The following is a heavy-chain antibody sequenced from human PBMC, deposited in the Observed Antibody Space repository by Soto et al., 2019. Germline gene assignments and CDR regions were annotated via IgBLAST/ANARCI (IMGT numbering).Heavy chain of an antibody. CDR2: VYSTEIT. CDR1: GDSISSYF. Sequence: SETLSLTCTVSGDSISSYFWSWIRQPPGKGLEWIGYVYSTEITNYNPSLKSRVAMSIDTSKNQFSLKVRSVTAADTAVYYCARGSEAWFDPWGQGTLVTVSS. J-gene: IGHJ5*02. CDR3: ARGSEAWFDP. V-gene: IGHV4-59*01.